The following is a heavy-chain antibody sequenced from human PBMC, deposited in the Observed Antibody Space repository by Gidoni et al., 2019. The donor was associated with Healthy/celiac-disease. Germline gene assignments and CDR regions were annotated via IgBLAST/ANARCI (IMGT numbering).Heavy chain of an antibody. CDR2: TYYRSKWYN. V-gene: IGHV6-1*01. CDR3: ARWSAVGKDIVVVPAAIPGPTRYYYGMDV. Sequence: QVQLQQSGPGLVKPSQTLSLTCAISGDSVSSNSPAWNWIRQSPSSSLEWLGRTYYRSKWYNDYAVSVKSRIPINPDTSKNQFSLQLNSVTPEDTAVYYCARWSAVGKDIVVVPAAIPGPTRYYYGMDVWGQGTTVTVSS. J-gene: IGHJ6*02. CDR1: GDSVSSNSPA. D-gene: IGHD2-2*02.